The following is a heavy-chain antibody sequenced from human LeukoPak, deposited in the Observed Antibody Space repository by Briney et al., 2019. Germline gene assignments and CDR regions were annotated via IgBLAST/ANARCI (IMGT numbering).Heavy chain of an antibody. J-gene: IGHJ4*02. V-gene: IGHV3-74*01. Sequence: GGSLRLSCEASGFIFSSYWMHWVRQVPGKGLVWVSRINSDGSSTTYADFVKGRFTISRDNAKNTLYLQMNSLRAEDTAVYYCARDGYCSSGTCYGKDYWGQGTLVTVS. D-gene: IGHD2-2*03. CDR1: GFIFSSYW. CDR3: ARDGYCSSGTCYGKDY. CDR2: INSDGSST.